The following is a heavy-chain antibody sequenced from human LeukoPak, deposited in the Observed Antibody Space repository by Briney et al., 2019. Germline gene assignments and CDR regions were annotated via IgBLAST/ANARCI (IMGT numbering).Heavy chain of an antibody. D-gene: IGHD3-10*01. CDR1: GYNFISYW. V-gene: IGHV5-51*01. CDR2: IYPGDSDT. CDR3: ARPPRGGYWYYFDY. Sequence: GESLKISCKGSGYNFISYWIAWVRQMPGKGLEWLGIIYPGDSDTRYSPSFQGHVTISVDKSLSTAYLQWSSLKASDTAIYYCARPPRGGYWYYFDYWGQGTLVTVSS. J-gene: IGHJ4*02.